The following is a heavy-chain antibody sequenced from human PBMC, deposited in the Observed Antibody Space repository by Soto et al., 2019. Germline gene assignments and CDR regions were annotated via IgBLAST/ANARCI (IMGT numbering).Heavy chain of an antibody. CDR3: ARGAYYGGSWFDP. CDR2: IYYSGST. V-gene: IGHV4-59*01. Sequence: SETLSLTCTVSGGSISSYYWSWIRQPPGKGLEWIGYIYYSGSTNYNPSLKSRVTISVDTSKNQFSLKLSSVTAADTAVYYCARGAYYGGSWFDPWGQGTLVTVS. CDR1: GGSISSYY. D-gene: IGHD3-3*01. J-gene: IGHJ5*02.